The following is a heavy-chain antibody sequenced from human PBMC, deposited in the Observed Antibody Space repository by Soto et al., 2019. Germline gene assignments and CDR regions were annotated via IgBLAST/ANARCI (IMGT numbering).Heavy chain of an antibody. CDR1: GYTCTSYD. Sequence: QVQLVQSGAEVKKPGASVKVSCKASGYTCTSYDINWVRQATGQGLEWMGWMNPNSGNTGYAQKFQGRVTMTRNTSISTAYMELSSLRSEDTAVYYCARDSMVRGVASASYYYGMDVWGQGTTVTDSS. CDR2: MNPNSGNT. V-gene: IGHV1-8*01. J-gene: IGHJ6*02. CDR3: ARDSMVRGVASASYYYGMDV. D-gene: IGHD3-10*01.